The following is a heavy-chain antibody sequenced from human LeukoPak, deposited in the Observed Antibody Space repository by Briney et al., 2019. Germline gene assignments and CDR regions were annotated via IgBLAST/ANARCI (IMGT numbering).Heavy chain of an antibody. J-gene: IGHJ3*02. D-gene: IGHD3-3*01. Sequence: GGSLRLSCAASGFTFSSYSMNWVRQAPGKGLEWVSYISSSSSTIYYADSVKGRFTISRDNAKNSLYLQMNSLRAEDTAVYYCARSSVGIFGDAFDIWGQGTMVTVSS. CDR1: GFTFSSYS. CDR3: ARSSVGIFGDAFDI. V-gene: IGHV3-48*01. CDR2: ISSSSSTI.